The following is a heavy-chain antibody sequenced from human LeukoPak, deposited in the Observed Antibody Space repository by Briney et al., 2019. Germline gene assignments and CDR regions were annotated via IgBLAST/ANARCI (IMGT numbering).Heavy chain of an antibody. D-gene: IGHD2-15*01. V-gene: IGHV1-69*04. CDR2: IIPILGIA. J-gene: IGHJ4*02. CDR3: ARDSGSGGSLDY. CDR1: GYTFTSYA. Sequence: GASVKVSCKASGYTFTSYAISWVRQAPGQGLEWMGRIIPILGIANYAQKFQGRVTITADKSTSTAYMELSSLRSEDTAVYYCARDSGSGGSLDYWGQGTLVTVSS.